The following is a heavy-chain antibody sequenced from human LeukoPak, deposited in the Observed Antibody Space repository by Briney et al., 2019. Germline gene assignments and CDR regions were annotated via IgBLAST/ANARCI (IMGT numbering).Heavy chain of an antibody. CDR1: GGSISSGGYY. CDR3: ARDSDYYGSGSYSNYYYYGMDV. D-gene: IGHD3-10*01. V-gene: IGHV4-31*03. Sequence: SQTLSLTCTVSGGSISSGGYYWSWIRQHPGKGLEWSGYIYYSGSTYYNPSPKSRVTISVDTSKNQFSLKLSAVTAADTAVYYRARDSDYYGSGSYSNYYYYGMDVWGKGTTVTVSS. CDR2: IYYSGST. J-gene: IGHJ6*04.